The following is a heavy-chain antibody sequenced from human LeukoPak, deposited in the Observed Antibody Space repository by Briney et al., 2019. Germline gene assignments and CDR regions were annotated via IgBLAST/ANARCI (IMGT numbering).Heavy chain of an antibody. CDR3: AKPLAVAGNFLADY. Sequence: GGSLRLSCAASGFTFSDYYMSWIRQAPGKGLEWVSYISSSGSTIYYADSVKGRFTISRDNSKNTLYLQMNSLRAEDTAVYYCAKPLAVAGNFLADYWGQGTLVTVSS. J-gene: IGHJ4*02. CDR1: GFTFSDYY. V-gene: IGHV3-11*01. D-gene: IGHD6-19*01. CDR2: ISSSGSTI.